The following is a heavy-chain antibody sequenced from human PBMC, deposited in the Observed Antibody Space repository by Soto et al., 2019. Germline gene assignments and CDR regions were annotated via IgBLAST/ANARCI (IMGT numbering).Heavy chain of an antibody. V-gene: IGHV3-21*01. D-gene: IGHD4-17*01. Sequence: GGSLRLSCAASGFTFSSYTMNWVRQAPGKGLEWVSSIGSSSYIYYADSVRGRFTISRDNAKNSLYLQMNSQRAEDTAVYYRARDSVTTNLYYYYGMDVWGQGTTVTVSS. CDR1: GFTFSSYT. CDR2: IGSSSYI. J-gene: IGHJ6*02. CDR3: ARDSVTTNLYYYYGMDV.